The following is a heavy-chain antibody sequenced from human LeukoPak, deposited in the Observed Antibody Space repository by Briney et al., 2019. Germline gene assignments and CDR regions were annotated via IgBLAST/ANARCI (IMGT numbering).Heavy chain of an antibody. CDR2: ISGSGGST. V-gene: IGHV3-23*01. J-gene: IGHJ4*02. D-gene: IGHD5-24*01. CDR1: GFTFSSYS. Sequence: GGSLRLSCAASGFTFSSYSMNWVRQAPGKGLEWVSAISGSGGSTYYADSVEGRFTISRDNSKNTLYLQMNSLRAEDTAVYYCAKTIGGYNYGGDYWGQGTLVTVSS. CDR3: AKTIGGYNYGGDY.